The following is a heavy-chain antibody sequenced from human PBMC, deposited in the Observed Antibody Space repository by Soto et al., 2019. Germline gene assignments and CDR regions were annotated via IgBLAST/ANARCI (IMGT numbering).Heavy chain of an antibody. CDR2: ISSSGSTI. J-gene: IGHJ5*02. Sequence: QVQLVESGGGSVKPGESLRLSCAASGFTFSDYSMNWIRQAPGKGLEWVSYISSSGSTIYYADSVKGRFTISRDNAKNSLYLQMNSLRAEDTAVYYCARRLLTGRCFDPWGQGTLVTVSS. CDR1: GFTFSDYS. D-gene: IGHD3-9*01. CDR3: ARRLLTGRCFDP. V-gene: IGHV3-11*01.